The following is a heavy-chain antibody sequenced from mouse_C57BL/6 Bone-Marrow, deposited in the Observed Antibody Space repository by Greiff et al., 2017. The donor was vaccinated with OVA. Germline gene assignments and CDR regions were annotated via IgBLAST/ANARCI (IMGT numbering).Heavy chain of an antibody. CDR1: GFNIKNTY. V-gene: IGHV14-3*01. D-gene: IGHD2-10*02. CDR2: IDPANGNT. J-gene: IGHJ2*01. Sequence: EVKLVESVAELVRPGASVKLSCTASGFNIKNTYMHWVKQRPEQGLEWIGRIDPANGNTKYAPKFQGKATITADTSSNTAYLQLSSLTSEDTAIYYCARILYGTYYFDYWGQGTTLTVSS. CDR3: ARILYGTYYFDY.